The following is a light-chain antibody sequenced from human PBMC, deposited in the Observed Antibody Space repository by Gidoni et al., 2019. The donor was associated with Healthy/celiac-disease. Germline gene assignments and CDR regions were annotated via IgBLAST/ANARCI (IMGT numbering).Light chain of an antibody. CDR3: QQSYSTPHT. V-gene: IGKV1-39*01. J-gene: IGKJ4*01. CDR2: AAS. CDR1: QSISSY. Sequence: IQLTPSPSSLSASVGDRVTITCRASQSISSYLNWYQQKPGKAPKLLIYAASSLQSGVPSRFSGSGSGTDFTLTISRLQPEDFATYYCQQSYSTPHTFGGGTKVEIK.